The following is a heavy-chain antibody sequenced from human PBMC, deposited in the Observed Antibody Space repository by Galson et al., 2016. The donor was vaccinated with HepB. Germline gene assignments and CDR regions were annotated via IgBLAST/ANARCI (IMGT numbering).Heavy chain of an antibody. V-gene: IGHV3-53*01. CDR3: HSGYDPVQH. D-gene: IGHD5-12*01. CDR2: IYSGGST. J-gene: IGHJ1*01. CDR1: GFSVGNNY. Sequence: SLRLSCAASGFSVGNNYMSWVRQAPGKGLVWVSFIYSGGSTYYADTVKGRFTISRDNSKNTLNLQMNSLRAEDTAVYYCHSGYDPVQHWGQGTLVTVSS.